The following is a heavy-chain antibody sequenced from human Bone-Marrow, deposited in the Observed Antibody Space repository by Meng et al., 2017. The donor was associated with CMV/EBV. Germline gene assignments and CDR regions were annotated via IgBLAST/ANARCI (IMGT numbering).Heavy chain of an antibody. Sequence: ASVKVSCKASGYTFTGYYIHWVRQATGQGLEWMGWMNPNSGNTGYAQKFQGRVTMTRNTSISTAYMELSSLRSEDTAVYYCARGEGYDYGDSFDYWGQGTLVTVSS. V-gene: IGHV1-8*02. J-gene: IGHJ4*02. D-gene: IGHD4-17*01. CDR1: GYTFTGYY. CDR3: ARGEGYDYGDSFDY. CDR2: MNPNSGNT.